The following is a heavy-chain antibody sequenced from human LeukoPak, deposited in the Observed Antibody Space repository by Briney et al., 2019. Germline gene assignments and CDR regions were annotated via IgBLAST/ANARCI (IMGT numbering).Heavy chain of an antibody. Sequence: PSETLSLTCTVSGGSISSYYWSWIRQPPGKGLEWIGYIYYSGSTNYNPSLKSRVTISVDTSKNQFSLKLSSVTAADTAVYYCARVGGGSYRYFDLWGRGTLVTVSS. CDR2: IYYSGST. CDR3: ARVGGGSYRYFDL. V-gene: IGHV4-59*01. CDR1: GGSISSYY. J-gene: IGHJ2*01. D-gene: IGHD1-26*01.